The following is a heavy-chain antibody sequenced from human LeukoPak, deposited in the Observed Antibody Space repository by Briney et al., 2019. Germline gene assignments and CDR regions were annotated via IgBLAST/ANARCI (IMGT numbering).Heavy chain of an antibody. Sequence: ASLKVSCKTSGYTFTNYGLYWVRQAPGQGLEWMGWINPNSGGTNYAQKFQGRVTMTRDTSISTAYMELSRLRSDDTAVYYCARVGYYGSGGWFDPWGQGTLVTVSS. CDR2: INPNSGGT. D-gene: IGHD3-10*01. J-gene: IGHJ5*02. CDR3: ARVGYYGSGGWFDP. V-gene: IGHV1-2*02. CDR1: GYTFTNYG.